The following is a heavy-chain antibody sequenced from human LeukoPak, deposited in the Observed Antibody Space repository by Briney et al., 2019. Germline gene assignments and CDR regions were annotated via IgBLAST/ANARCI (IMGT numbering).Heavy chain of an antibody. V-gene: IGHV1-46*01. Sequence: ASVTVSCTASGYTFTIYYMHWVRQAPGQGLEWMGIINPSGGSTSYAQKFQGRVTMTRDTSTSTVYMELSSLRSEDTAVYYCARDGIAAAGTYYYYGMDVWGQGTTVTVSS. CDR1: GYTFTIYY. J-gene: IGHJ6*02. CDR3: ARDGIAAAGTYYYYGMDV. CDR2: INPSGGST. D-gene: IGHD6-13*01.